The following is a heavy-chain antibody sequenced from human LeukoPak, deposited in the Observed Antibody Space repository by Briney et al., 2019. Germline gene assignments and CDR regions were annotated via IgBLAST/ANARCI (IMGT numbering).Heavy chain of an antibody. D-gene: IGHD1-26*01. J-gene: IGHJ4*02. Sequence: SETLSLTCTVSRGSISGYCWSWIRQPPGNGLEWIAYISYTGATEYNPSLRSRVSMSLATSMNQFSLRLTSVTASDTAVYYCARRGSGSPFDYWGQGMLVTVSS. V-gene: IGHV4-59*08. CDR1: RGSISGYC. CDR2: ISYTGAT. CDR3: ARRGSGSPFDY.